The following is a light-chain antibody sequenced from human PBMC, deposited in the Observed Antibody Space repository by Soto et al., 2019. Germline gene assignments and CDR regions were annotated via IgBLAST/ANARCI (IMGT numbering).Light chain of an antibody. CDR1: QSISSY. CDR3: QQRSISPLT. CDR2: DAS. V-gene: IGKV3-11*01. J-gene: IGKJ4*01. Sequence: EIGLPQSPATLSLSPGERATLSCRASQSISSYLAWYQQKHGQAPRVLIYDASNRATGIPARFSGSRSGTDFTITISSLEPEDFEVYYGQQRSISPLTFGGGTKVDIK.